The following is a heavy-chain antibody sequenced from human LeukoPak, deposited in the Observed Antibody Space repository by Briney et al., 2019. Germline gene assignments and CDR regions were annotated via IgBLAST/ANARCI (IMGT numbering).Heavy chain of an antibody. CDR1: GGTFNSYT. Sequence: SVKVSCKASGGTFNSYTISWVRQAPGQGLEWMGRIIPILAIANYAQRFQGRVTIIADKSTSTAYTEMSSLRFEDTAVYYCANEGDYFYGSGSYFHYWGQGTLVTVSS. J-gene: IGHJ4*02. D-gene: IGHD3-10*01. V-gene: IGHV1-69*02. CDR2: IIPILAIA. CDR3: ANEGDYFYGSGSYFHY.